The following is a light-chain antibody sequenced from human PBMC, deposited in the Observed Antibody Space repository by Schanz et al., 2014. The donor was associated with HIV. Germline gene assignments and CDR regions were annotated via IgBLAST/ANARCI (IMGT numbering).Light chain of an antibody. CDR1: SSDVGDYNY. CDR3: NSYSHSNTYV. V-gene: IGLV2-8*01. J-gene: IGLJ1*01. Sequence: QSALTQPPSASGSPGQSVTISCTGTSSDVGDYNYVSWYQQHPGTAPKIMIYEVSKRPSGVPDRFSGSKSGNTASLTDSGLHAEDQADYYCNSYSHSNTYVFGSGTKLTVL. CDR2: EVS.